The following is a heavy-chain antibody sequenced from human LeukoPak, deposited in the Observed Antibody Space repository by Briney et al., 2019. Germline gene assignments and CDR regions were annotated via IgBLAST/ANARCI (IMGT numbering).Heavy chain of an antibody. CDR2: ISSSSSTI. Sequence: PGGSLRLSCAASGFTFSSYSMNWVRQAPGKGLEWVSYISSSSSTIYYADSVKGRFTISRDNAKNSLYLQMNSLRAEDTAVYYCARVGQGIFDYWGQGTLVTVSS. CDR3: ARVGQGIFDY. V-gene: IGHV3-48*04. J-gene: IGHJ4*02. CDR1: GFTFSSYS.